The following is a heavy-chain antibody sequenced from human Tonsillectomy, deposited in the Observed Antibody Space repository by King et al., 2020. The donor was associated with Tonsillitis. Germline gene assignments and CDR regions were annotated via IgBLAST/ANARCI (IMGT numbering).Heavy chain of an antibody. J-gene: IGHJ4*02. V-gene: IGHV1-69*01. CDR3: ARMQKPDDPFDY. CDR1: GGTFSSYA. CDR2: IIPLFGTT. Sequence: VQLVESGAEVKKPGSSVKVSCKASGGTFSSYAISWVRQAPGQGLEWMGGIIPLFGTTNYAQKFQDRVTVTADESTSTAYMDLSSLRSEDTAVYYCARMQKPDDPFDYWGQGTLVTVSS.